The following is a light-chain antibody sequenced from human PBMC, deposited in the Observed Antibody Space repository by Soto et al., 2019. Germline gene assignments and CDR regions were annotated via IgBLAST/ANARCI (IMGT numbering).Light chain of an antibody. V-gene: IGKV1-33*01. Sequence: DIQMTQSPSSLSASVGDRVAITCQASQDIRKYVNWYQQKAGKAPNLLIYDACNKETGVPTRFSGSGSGTEFTFTISSLQAEDVATYYCQQYHDLPLTFGGGTKVEIK. CDR2: DAC. CDR1: QDIRKY. CDR3: QQYHDLPLT. J-gene: IGKJ4*01.